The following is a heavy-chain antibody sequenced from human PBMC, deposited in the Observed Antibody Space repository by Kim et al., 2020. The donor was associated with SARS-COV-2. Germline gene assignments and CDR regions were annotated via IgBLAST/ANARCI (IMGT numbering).Heavy chain of an antibody. CDR1: GFTFSSYG. D-gene: IGHD3-22*01. CDR3: ARRVGSGYFNFEY. J-gene: IGHJ4*02. V-gene: IGHV3-23*01. CDR2: ISDSGDVT. Sequence: GGSLRLSCAASGFTFSSYGMSWVRQAPGKGLEWVSAISDSGDVTASADSVEGRLTISRDNCKNTLFLQMNSLRAEDTAVYYCARRVGSGYFNFEYWGQGTLVTVSS.